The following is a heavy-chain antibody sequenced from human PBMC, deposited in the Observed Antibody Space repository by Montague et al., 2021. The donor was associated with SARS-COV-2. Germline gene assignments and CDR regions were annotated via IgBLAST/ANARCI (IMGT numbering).Heavy chain of an antibody. CDR3: ARHKRWRIAAAGRDFDY. D-gene: IGHD6-13*01. J-gene: IGHJ4*02. CDR1: GGSISSSSYY. Sequence: SETLSLTCTVSGGSISSSSYYWGWIRQPPGKELEWIGSIYYSGSTYYNPSLKGRVTISVDTSKNQFSLKLSSVTAADTAVYYCARHKRWRIAAAGRDFDYWGQGTLVTVSS. CDR2: IYYSGST. V-gene: IGHV4-39*01.